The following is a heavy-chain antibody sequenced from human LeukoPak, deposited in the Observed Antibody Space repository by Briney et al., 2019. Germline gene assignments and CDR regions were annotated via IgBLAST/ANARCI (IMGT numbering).Heavy chain of an antibody. CDR2: IIPIFGTA. V-gene: IGHV1-69*13. D-gene: IGHD3-22*01. J-gene: IGHJ4*02. CDR3: ARDWYYYDSSGYLDY. CDR1: GGTFIIYA. Sequence: SVKVSCTASGGTFIIYAISWVRQAPGQGLEWMGGIIPIFGTANYAQKFQGRVTITADESTSTAYMELSSLRSEDTAVYYCARDWYYYDSSGYLDYWGQGTLVTVSS.